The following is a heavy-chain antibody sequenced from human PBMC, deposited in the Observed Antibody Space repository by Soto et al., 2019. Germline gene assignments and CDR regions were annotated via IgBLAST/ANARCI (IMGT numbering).Heavy chain of an antibody. J-gene: IGHJ4*02. CDR3: ARESEDLTSNFDY. Sequence: XASLQLSCAASGFTFTRYSMNWVRQAPGKGLEWVSSISSTTNYIYYGDSMKGRFTISRDNAKNSLYLEMNSLRAEDTAVYYCARESEDLTSNFDYWGQGTLVTVSS. CDR1: GFTFTRYS. V-gene: IGHV3-21*06. CDR2: ISSTTNYI.